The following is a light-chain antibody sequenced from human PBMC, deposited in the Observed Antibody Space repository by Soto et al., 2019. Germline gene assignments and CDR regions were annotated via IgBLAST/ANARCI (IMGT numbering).Light chain of an antibody. CDR1: QSISSW. CDR2: QAS. Sequence: DVQMTQSPSTLSASVGDRVTITCRASQSISSWLAWYKQKPGKAPELLIYQASTLESGVPSRFSGSGSATEFTLTISSLQPDDVATYYCQQYKTYARTFGQGTKVDIK. V-gene: IGKV1-5*03. J-gene: IGKJ1*01. CDR3: QQYKTYART.